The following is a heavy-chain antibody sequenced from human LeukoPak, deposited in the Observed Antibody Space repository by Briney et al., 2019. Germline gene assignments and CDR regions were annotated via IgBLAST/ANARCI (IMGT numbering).Heavy chain of an antibody. J-gene: IGHJ4*02. CDR1: GGSISSYY. D-gene: IGHD3-22*01. V-gene: IGHV4-59*12. CDR3: AKDNRYYYDTSGLRGIDY. CDR2: IYYSGST. Sequence: PSETLSLTCTVSGGSISSYYWSWIRQPPGKGLGWIGYIYYSGSTNYNPSLKSRVTISVDTSKNQFSLKLSSVTAADTAVYYCAKDNRYYYDTSGLRGIDYWGQGTLVTVSS.